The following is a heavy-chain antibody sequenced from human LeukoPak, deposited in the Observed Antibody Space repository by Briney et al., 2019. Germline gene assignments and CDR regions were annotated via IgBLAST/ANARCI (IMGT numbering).Heavy chain of an antibody. CDR1: GYTFTGYY. V-gene: IGHV1-2*02. J-gene: IGHJ5*01. CDR2: INPNSGGT. D-gene: IGHD3-22*01. CDR3: ARPKYYDSSGYYYDESNWFDS. Sequence: APVKVSCKASGYTFTGYYMHWVRQAPGQGLEWMGWINPNSGGTNYAQKFQGRVTMTRDTSISTAYMELSRLRSDDTAVYYCARPKYYDSSGYYYDESNWFDSWGQGTLVTVSS.